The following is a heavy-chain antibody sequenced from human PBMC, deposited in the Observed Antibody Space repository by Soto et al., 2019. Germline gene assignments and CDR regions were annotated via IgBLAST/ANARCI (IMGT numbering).Heavy chain of an antibody. CDR1: GGSISSXXYY. CDR2: IYYSGST. V-gene: IGHV4-31*01. J-gene: IGHJ5*02. Sequence: QVQLQESGPGLVKPSQTLSLTCTVSGGSISSXXYYWSWIRQHPGKGLEWIGYIYYSGSTYYNPXXXXXXXXXXXXXXXXXXXXLXXXTAADTAVYYCARSVFPWGQGTLVTVSS. CDR3: ARSVFP. D-gene: IGHD3-10*01.